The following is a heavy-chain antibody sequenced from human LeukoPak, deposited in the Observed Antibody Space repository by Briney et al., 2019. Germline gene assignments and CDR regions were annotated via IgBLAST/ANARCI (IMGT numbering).Heavy chain of an antibody. Sequence: GGSLRLSCAASGFTFSNAWMSWVRQAPGKGLEWVAVISYDGSNKYYADSVKGRFTISRDNSKNTLYLQTNSLRAEDTAVYYCARGVSSTWSGIDYWGQGTLVAVSS. D-gene: IGHD6-13*01. V-gene: IGHV3-30-3*01. CDR1: GFTFSNAW. J-gene: IGHJ4*02. CDR3: ARGVSSTWSGIDY. CDR2: ISYDGSNK.